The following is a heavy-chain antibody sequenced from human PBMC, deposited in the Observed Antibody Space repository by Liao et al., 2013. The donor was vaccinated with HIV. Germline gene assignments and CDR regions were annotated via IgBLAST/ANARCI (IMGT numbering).Heavy chain of an antibody. CDR2: MYLSGSP. Sequence: QVQLQESGPGLVKPSETLSLTCNVSGGSISNYYWSWIRQSAGKGLEWIGRMYLSGSPKYNPSLNSRLTMSLDASENKFSLKLTSVTAADTAVYFCAREEWYFDNDRSDYYYATVWGQGILVSVSS. CDR1: GGSISNYY. J-gene: IGHJ4*02. CDR3: AREEWYFDNDRSDYYYATV. D-gene: IGHD3-22*01. V-gene: IGHV4-4*07.